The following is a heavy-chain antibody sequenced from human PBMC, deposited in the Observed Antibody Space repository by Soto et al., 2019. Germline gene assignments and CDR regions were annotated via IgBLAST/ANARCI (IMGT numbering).Heavy chain of an antibody. CDR2: IRSEANGGTT. V-gene: IGHV3-49*04. D-gene: IGHD3-22*01. Sequence: PGGSLRLSCTGSGFTFGSYALSWVRQAPGKGLEWVGVIRSEANGGTTDYAASVKGRITISRDDSKSIAYMEINNLQTEDTAVYYCTRYYYESSGYYVYWGQGALVTVSS. CDR3: TRYYYESSGYYVY. CDR1: GFTFGSYA. J-gene: IGHJ4*02.